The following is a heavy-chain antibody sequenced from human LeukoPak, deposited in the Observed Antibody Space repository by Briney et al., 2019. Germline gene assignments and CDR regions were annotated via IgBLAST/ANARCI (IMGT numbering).Heavy chain of an antibody. D-gene: IGHD1-26*01. CDR3: VRDLGELPTY. CDR2: ISSDGITT. CDR1: GFTFSSYW. Sequence: PGGSLRVSCAASGFTFSSYWMYWVRQAPGKGLVWVSRISSDGITTNYAGAVKGRFTISRDNAKNTLFLQMNTLRAEDTAVYYCVRDLGELPTYWGQGTLVTVSS. V-gene: IGHV3-74*01. J-gene: IGHJ4*02.